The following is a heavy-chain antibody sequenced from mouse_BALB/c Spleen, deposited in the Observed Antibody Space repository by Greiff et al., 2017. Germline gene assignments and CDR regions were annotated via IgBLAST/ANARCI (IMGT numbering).Heavy chain of an antibody. Sequence: EVKVVESGGGLVQPGGSLRLSCATSGFTFTDYYMSWVRQPPGKALEWLGFIRNKANGYTTEYSASVKGRFTISRDNSQSILYLQMNTLRAEDSATYYCARAYGNYVGFAYWGQGTLVTVSA. CDR2: IRNKANGYTT. CDR1: GFTFTDYY. D-gene: IGHD2-1*01. CDR3: ARAYGNYVGFAY. V-gene: IGHV7-3*02. J-gene: IGHJ3*01.